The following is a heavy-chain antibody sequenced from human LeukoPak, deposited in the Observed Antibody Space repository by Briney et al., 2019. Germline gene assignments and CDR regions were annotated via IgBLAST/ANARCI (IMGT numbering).Heavy chain of an antibody. V-gene: IGHV3-20*04. CDR2: INWNGGST. CDR1: GFTFDDYG. Sequence: GGSLRLSCAASGFTFDDYGMSWVPQAPGKGLEWVSGINWNGGSTGYADSVKGRFTISRDNSKNTLYLQMNSLRAEDTAVYYCARAVGPFDYWGQGTLVTVSS. J-gene: IGHJ4*02. CDR3: ARAVGPFDY.